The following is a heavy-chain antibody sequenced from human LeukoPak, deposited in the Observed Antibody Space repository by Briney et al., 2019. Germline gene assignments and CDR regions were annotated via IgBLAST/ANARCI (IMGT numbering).Heavy chain of an antibody. V-gene: IGHV4-4*07. Sequence: SETLSLTCTVCGGSISSYYWSWIRQPAGKGLDWIGRIYTSGSTNYNPSLKSRVTISVDTSKNQFSLKLSSVTAADTAVYYCARDGKEGGYNYDYWGQGTLVTVSS. CDR3: ARDGKEGGYNYDY. CDR2: IYTSGST. CDR1: GGSISSYY. J-gene: IGHJ4*02. D-gene: IGHD5-24*01.